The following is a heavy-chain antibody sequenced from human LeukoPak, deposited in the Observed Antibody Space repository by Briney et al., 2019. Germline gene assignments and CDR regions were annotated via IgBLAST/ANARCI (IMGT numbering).Heavy chain of an antibody. CDR2: IYYSGSA. CDR1: DDSMRSSSHY. D-gene: IGHD5-12*01. V-gene: IGHV4-39*01. Sequence: SETLSLTCIVSDDSMRSSSHYWGWIRQPPGKGLEWIGSIYYSGSAYYKLSLKSRITISADRSKSQFSLRLSSVTASDTAVYFYARGATVATYYAMDVWGQGTTVTVSS. CDR3: ARGATVATYYAMDV. J-gene: IGHJ6*02.